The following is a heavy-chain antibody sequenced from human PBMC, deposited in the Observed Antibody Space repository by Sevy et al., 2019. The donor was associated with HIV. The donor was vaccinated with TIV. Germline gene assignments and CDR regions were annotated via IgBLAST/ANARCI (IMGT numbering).Heavy chain of an antibody. D-gene: IGHD3-10*01. Sequence: GGSLRLSCAASGFIFSTSPMHWVSQAPGKGLECVAILSYDDSDENYADSVKGRFTISRDNSKNTLYLQMNSLRTEDTAVYYCAKDDLGSIDYWGQGTLVTVSS. J-gene: IGHJ4*02. CDR3: AKDDLGSIDY. CDR2: LSYDDSDE. CDR1: GFIFSTSP. V-gene: IGHV3-30-3*02.